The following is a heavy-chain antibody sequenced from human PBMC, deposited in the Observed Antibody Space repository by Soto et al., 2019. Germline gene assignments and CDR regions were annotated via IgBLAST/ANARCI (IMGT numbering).Heavy chain of an antibody. CDR2: IYWDDDK. CDR1: GFSLRKGGVG. J-gene: IGHJ4*02. Sequence: QITLKESGPTLVKPTQTLTLTCTFSGFSLRKGGVGVGWIRQPPGKALEWLALIYWDDDKRYSPSLKSRLTITKDTSKSQVVLTMTNMDPVDTATYYCAHLTPGGFYFDYWGQGTLVTVSS. V-gene: IGHV2-5*02. CDR3: AHLTPGGFYFDY. D-gene: IGHD4-17*01.